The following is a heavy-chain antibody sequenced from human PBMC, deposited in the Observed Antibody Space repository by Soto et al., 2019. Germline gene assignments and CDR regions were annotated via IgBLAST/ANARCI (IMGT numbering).Heavy chain of an antibody. V-gene: IGHV4-34*01. D-gene: IGHD3-3*01. CDR3: ARSTSDNYDFWSGYYTTRYYGMDV. CDR1: GGSFSGHY. Sequence: PSETLPLTCAVYGGSFSGHYWSWIRQPPGKGLEWIGEINHSGSTNYNPSLKSRVTISVDTSKNQFSLKLSSVTAADAAVYYCARSTSDNYDFWSGYYTTRYYGMDVWGQGTTVTVSS. CDR2: INHSGST. J-gene: IGHJ6*02.